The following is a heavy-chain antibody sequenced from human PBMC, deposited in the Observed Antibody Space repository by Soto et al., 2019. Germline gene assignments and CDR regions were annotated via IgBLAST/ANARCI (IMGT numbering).Heavy chain of an antibody. Sequence: QGQLVQSGAEVKKPGSSVKVSCKASGGSFRTYAINWVRQAPGQGLEWMGGIIPILAAPTYAQKFQGRLTITADESTTTVYMELSSLTSEDTAVYYCARVGPPSPSVIWFFDLWGRGTLVTVSS. J-gene: IGHJ2*01. CDR1: GGSFRTYA. D-gene: IGHD2-21*01. CDR2: IIPILAAP. V-gene: IGHV1-69*01. CDR3: ARVGPPSPSVIWFFDL.